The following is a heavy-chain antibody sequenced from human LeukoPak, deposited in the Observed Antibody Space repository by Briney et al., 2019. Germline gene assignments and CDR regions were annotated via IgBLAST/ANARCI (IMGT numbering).Heavy chain of an antibody. D-gene: IGHD2-2*01. CDR1: GFTFSSYA. J-gene: IGHJ6*02. Sequence: GGSLRLSCAASGFTFSSYAMSWVRQAPGKGLEWVSAISGSGGSTYYADSVKGRFTISRDNSKNALYLQMNSLRAEDTAVYYCAKDIAPAFCSSTSCYGLVNYYYGMDVWGQGTTVTVSS. CDR3: AKDIAPAFCSSTSCYGLVNYYYGMDV. V-gene: IGHV3-23*01. CDR2: ISGSGGST.